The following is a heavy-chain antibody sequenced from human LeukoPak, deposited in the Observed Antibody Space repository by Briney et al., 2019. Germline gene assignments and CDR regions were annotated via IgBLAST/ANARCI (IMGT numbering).Heavy chain of an antibody. Sequence: GGSLRLSCAASGFNFTNYWMSWVRQAPGKGLEWVANTKQDEAEKHYADSVKGRFTISRDNAQNSLYLQMNSLRAEDTAVYFCARNRQWLLADYWGQGTVVTVSS. J-gene: IGHJ4*02. D-gene: IGHD3-22*01. CDR3: ARNRQWLLADY. V-gene: IGHV3-7*04. CDR2: TKQDEAEK. CDR1: GFNFTNYW.